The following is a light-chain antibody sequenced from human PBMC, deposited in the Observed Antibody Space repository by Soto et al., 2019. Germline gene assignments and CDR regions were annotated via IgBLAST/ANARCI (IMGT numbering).Light chain of an antibody. CDR1: ESISNW. V-gene: IGKV1-5*03. J-gene: IGKJ1*01. CDR3: QQYDTYWT. Sequence: DIQMTQSPSTLSESVVDRVIITFRASESISNWLAWYQQKPGKAPNLLIYKASSLKSGVPLRFSGSGSGTEFTLTINSLQPDDFATYYCQQYDTYWTFGQGTKV. CDR2: KAS.